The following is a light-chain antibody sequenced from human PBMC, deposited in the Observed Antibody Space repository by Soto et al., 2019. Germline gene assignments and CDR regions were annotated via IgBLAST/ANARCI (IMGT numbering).Light chain of an antibody. V-gene: IGLV1-47*01. Sequence: QTVVTQPPSASGTPGQRVTISCSGSSSSIGTNYVYWYQQFPGTAPKLLIYRNNQRPSGVPDRFSGSKSGTSASLAISGLRSEDEADYYCAAWDDSLSGVFGGGTKLTVL. CDR1: SSSIGTNY. CDR2: RNN. CDR3: AAWDDSLSGV. J-gene: IGLJ3*02.